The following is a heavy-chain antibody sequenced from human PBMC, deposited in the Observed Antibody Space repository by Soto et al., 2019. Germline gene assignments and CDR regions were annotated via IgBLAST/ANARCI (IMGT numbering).Heavy chain of an antibody. Sequence: GGSLRLSCVASGFTFSTYVMSWGRQGPGKGLEWVSTVSGSDGSTSYADSVKGRFTISRDNSKNTLYLQMNSLRAEDTAVYYCAKGKAATISSIDSWGRGTLVTVSS. CDR3: AKGKAATISSIDS. V-gene: IGHV3-23*01. D-gene: IGHD1-26*01. CDR2: VSGSDGST. J-gene: IGHJ4*02. CDR1: GFTFSTYV.